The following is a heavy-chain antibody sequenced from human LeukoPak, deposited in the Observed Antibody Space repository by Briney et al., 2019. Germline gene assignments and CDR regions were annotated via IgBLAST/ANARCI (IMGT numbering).Heavy chain of an antibody. Sequence: ASVKVSCKASGYTFTGYYMHWVRQAPGQGLEWMGWINPNSGGTNYAQKFQGRVTMTRDTSISTAYMELSRLRSDDTAVYYCARGGHHGGYSGYDYPDYWGQGTLVTVSS. CDR1: GYTFTGYY. D-gene: IGHD5-12*01. CDR2: INPNSGGT. J-gene: IGHJ4*02. V-gene: IGHV1-2*02. CDR3: ARGGHHGGYSGYDYPDY.